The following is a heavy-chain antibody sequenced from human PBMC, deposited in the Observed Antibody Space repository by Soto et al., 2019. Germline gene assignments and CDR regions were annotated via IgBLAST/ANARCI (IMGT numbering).Heavy chain of an antibody. V-gene: IGHV3-23*01. CDR3: AKVFRRYIGYIQS. Sequence: QTGGSLRLSCATSGFTFTNYAMTWVRQGPGKGLEWVSSISGSGVSTYFADSVKGRFTISRDNSKNTLYLHMNSLRAEDTAGYYNAKVFRRYIGYIQSWDQETLDKVSS. J-gene: IGHJ5*02. CDR2: ISGSGVST. CDR1: GFTFTNYA. D-gene: IGHD5-12*01.